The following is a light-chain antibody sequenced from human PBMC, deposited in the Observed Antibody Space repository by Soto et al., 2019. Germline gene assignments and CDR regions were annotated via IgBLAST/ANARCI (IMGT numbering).Light chain of an antibody. CDR2: RNN. V-gene: IGLV1-47*01. CDR1: SSNIGPNY. CDR3: AAWDDSLSGYV. Sequence: QSVLTQPASASGTPGQRVTISCSGSSSNIGPNYIYWYQQLPGTAPKLLIYRNNQRPPVVPDRFSGSKSGTSAPLAISCLRSEDEDDYYCAAWDDSLSGYVFGTGTKLTVL. J-gene: IGLJ1*01.